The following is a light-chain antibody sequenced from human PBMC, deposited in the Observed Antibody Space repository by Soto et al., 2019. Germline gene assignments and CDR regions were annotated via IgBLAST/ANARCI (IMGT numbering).Light chain of an antibody. CDR3: QHYNSYSEA. J-gene: IGKJ1*01. Sequence: DIQMTQSPSTLSGSVGDRVTITCRASQTMSSWLDWYQQKPGKAPKLLIYKASTLKSGVPSRFSGSGSGTEFTLTISSLQPDDFATYYCQHYNSYSEAFGQGTKVDI. CDR2: KAS. CDR1: QTMSSW. V-gene: IGKV1-5*03.